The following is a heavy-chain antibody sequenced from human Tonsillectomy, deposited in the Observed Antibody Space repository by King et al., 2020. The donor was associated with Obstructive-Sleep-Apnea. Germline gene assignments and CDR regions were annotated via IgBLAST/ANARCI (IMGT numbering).Heavy chain of an antibody. Sequence: VQLVESGGGLVQPGRSLRLSCSATGFNFGGNAMSWFRQAPGKGLEWVGCIRCKVYSGPTEYAASVKGRFTISRDDSKSVAYLQMNSLKTEDTAVYYCARGGGAPDYWGQGTLVSVSS. V-gene: IGHV3-49*03. CDR3: ARGGGAPDY. D-gene: IGHD3-16*01. CDR2: IRCKVYSGPT. J-gene: IGHJ4*02. CDR1: GFNFGGNA.